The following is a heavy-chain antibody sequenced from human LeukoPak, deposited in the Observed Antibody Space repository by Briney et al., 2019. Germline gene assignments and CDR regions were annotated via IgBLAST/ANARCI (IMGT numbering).Heavy chain of an antibody. CDR1: GFTFSSYS. Sequence: PGGSLRLSCAASGFTFSSYSMNWVRQAPGKGLEWVSYISSSSSTIYYADSVKGRFTISRDNAKNSLYLQMNSLRVEDTALYFCAKGVSTRPLYYFDYWGQGTLVTVSS. D-gene: IGHD6-6*01. V-gene: IGHV3-48*01. CDR2: ISSSSSTI. J-gene: IGHJ4*02. CDR3: AKGVSTRPLYYFDY.